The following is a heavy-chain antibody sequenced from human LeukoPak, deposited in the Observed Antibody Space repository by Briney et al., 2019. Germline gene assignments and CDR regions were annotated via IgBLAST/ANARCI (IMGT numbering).Heavy chain of an antibody. D-gene: IGHD3-22*01. CDR2: INHSGST. J-gene: IGHJ6*03. CDR3: ARGAYYYDSSGYYPYYYYYYMDV. CDR1: GGSFSGYY. V-gene: IGHV4-34*01. Sequence: SETLSLTCAVYGGSFSGYYWSWLRHPPGKGLEWIGEINHSGSTNYNPSLKSRVTISVDTSKNQFSLKLSSATAADTAVYYCARGAYYYDSSGYYPYYYYYYMDVWGKGTTVTVSS.